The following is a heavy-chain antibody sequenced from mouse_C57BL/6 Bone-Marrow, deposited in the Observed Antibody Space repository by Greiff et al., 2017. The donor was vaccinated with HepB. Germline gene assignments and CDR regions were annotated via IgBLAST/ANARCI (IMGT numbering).Heavy chain of an antibody. D-gene: IGHD1-1*01. J-gene: IGHJ4*01. Sequence: DVKLQESGGGLVQPGGSLKLSCAASGFTFSDYGMAWVRQAPRKGPEWVAFISNLAYSIYYADTVTGRFTISRENAKNTLYLEMSSLRSEDTAMYYCARETTVVDYYAMDYWGQGTSVTVSS. CDR3: ARETTVVDYYAMDY. V-gene: IGHV5-15*01. CDR2: ISNLAYSI. CDR1: GFTFSDYG.